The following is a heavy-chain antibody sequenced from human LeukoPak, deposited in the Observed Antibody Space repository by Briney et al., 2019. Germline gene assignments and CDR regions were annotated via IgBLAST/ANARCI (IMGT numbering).Heavy chain of an antibody. V-gene: IGHV3-74*01. CDR1: GFTFSSYW. CDR2: INTDGSST. Sequence: PGGSLRLSCAASGFTFSSYWMHWVRQAPGKGLVWVSRINTDGSSTSYADSVKGRFTISRDNAKNTLYLQMNSLRAEDTAVYYCARELGYCSSTSCYSCGYWGQGTLVTVSS. J-gene: IGHJ4*02. CDR3: ARELGYCSSTSCYSCGY. D-gene: IGHD2-2*02.